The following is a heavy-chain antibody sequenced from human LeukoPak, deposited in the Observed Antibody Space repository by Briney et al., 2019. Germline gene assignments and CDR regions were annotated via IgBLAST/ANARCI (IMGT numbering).Heavy chain of an antibody. Sequence: SETLSLTCAVYGGSFSGYYWSWIRQPPGKGLEWIGEINHRGSTNYNPSLKSRVTISVDMSKNQFSLKLSSVTAADTAVYYCARGVESGYCGYDYGYFDYWGQGTLVTVSS. CDR1: GGSFSGYY. J-gene: IGHJ4*02. V-gene: IGHV4-34*01. D-gene: IGHD5-12*01. CDR3: ARGVESGYCGYDYGYFDY. CDR2: INHRGST.